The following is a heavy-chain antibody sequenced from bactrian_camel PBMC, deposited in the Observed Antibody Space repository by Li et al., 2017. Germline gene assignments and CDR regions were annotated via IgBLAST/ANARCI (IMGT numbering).Heavy chain of an antibody. CDR1: GYITSRYC. D-gene: IGHD3*01. Sequence: HVQLVESGGGSVQAGGSLILSCAASGYITSRYCIGWLRQAPGKEREGVATIDSDVRTLYADSVKGRFTISKDNANYTMYLQMNSLKPEDTGMYYCASRRNSYCSIDTLRPTAFVYWGQGTQ. CDR2: IDSDVRT. CDR3: ASRRNSYCSIDTLRPTAFVY. V-gene: IGHV3S53*01. J-gene: IGHJ6*01.